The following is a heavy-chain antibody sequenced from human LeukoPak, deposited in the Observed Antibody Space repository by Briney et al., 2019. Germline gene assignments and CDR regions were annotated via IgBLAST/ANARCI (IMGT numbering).Heavy chain of an antibody. CDR2: ISSSSSTI. V-gene: IGHV3-48*01. Sequence: GGSLRLSCAASGFTFSSYSMNWVRQAPGKGLEWVSYISSSSSTIYYAYSVKGRFTISRDNAKNSLYLQMNSLRAEDTAVYYCERDYTYYDFWSGYLWGQGTLVTVSS. CDR1: GFTFSSYS. D-gene: IGHD3-3*01. J-gene: IGHJ4*02. CDR3: ERDYTYYDFWSGYL.